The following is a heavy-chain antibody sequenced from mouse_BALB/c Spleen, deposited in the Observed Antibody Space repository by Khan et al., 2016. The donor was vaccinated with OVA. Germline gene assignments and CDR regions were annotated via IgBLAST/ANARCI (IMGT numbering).Heavy chain of an antibody. J-gene: IGHJ2*01. V-gene: IGHV1S81*02. Sequence: QVRLQQSGAELVKAGASVKMSCKASGYTFTSYWMHWVKQRLGQGLEWFAETNPTNGRTYYNEQFKSKATLTVDKSSSPAHMLLSGTKFEDSAVYYCARIKKIVATYFDYWGQGTTLTVSS. CDR1: GYTFTSYW. CDR2: TNPTNGRT. CDR3: ARIKKIVATYFDY. D-gene: IGHD1-1*01.